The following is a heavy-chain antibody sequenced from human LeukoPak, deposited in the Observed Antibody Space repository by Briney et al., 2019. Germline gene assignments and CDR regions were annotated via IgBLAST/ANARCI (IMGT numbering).Heavy chain of an antibody. CDR2: IYAGRST. CDR3: ARGFGIATGDVFRGYSVGV. D-gene: IGHD6-13*01. CDR1: GLTVSSNY. J-gene: IGHJ4*03. V-gene: IGHV3-66*02. Sequence: GVSLRLSCAASGLTVSSNYMSWVRQAPGKGLEWVSLIYAGRSTYYEDSVRGRFTISRDNSKITLYLQMNSLTPEDTAVYYCARGFGIATGDVFRGYSVGVGGRGTGVIVSS.